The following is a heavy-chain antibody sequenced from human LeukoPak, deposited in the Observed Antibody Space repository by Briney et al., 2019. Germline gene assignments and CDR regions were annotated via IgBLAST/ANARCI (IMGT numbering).Heavy chain of an antibody. CDR1: GFTFSDYY. CDR3: AREAPNWNDGAFDI. D-gene: IGHD1-1*01. CDR2: ISSSGSTI. Sequence: GGSLRLSCAASGFTFSDYYMSWIRQAPGKGLEWVSYISSSGSTIYYADSVKGRFTISRDNAKNSLYLQMNSLRAEDTAVYYCAREAPNWNDGAFDIWGQGTMVTVSS. J-gene: IGHJ3*02. V-gene: IGHV3-11*01.